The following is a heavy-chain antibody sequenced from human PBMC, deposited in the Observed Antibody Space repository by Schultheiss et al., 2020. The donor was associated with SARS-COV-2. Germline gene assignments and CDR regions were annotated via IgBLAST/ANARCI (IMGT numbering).Heavy chain of an antibody. CDR1: GGSISSSNW. J-gene: IGHJ6*02. V-gene: IGHV4-4*02. CDR3: ARVGGRPYSSAYYYYYYGMDV. CDR2: IYHSGST. D-gene: IGHD6-25*01. Sequence: SETLSLTCAVSGGSISSSNWWSWVRQPPGKGLEWIGNIYHSGSTNYNPSLKSRVTISVDKSKNQFSLKLSSVTAADTAVYYCARVGGRPYSSAYYYYYYGMDVWGQGTTVTVSS.